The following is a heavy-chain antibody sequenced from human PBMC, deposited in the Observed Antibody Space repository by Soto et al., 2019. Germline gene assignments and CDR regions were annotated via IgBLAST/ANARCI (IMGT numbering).Heavy chain of an antibody. V-gene: IGHV3-15*01. D-gene: IGHD2-2*01. CDR3: TTSIVVVPAATNLYYFDY. Sequence: GGSLRLSCAASGFTFSNAWMSWVRQAPGKGLEWVGRIKSKTDGGTTDYAAPVKGRFTISRDDSKNTLYLRMNSLKTEDTAVYYCTTSIVVVPAATNLYYFDYWGQGTLVTVSS. J-gene: IGHJ4*02. CDR1: GFTFSNAW. CDR2: IKSKTDGGTT.